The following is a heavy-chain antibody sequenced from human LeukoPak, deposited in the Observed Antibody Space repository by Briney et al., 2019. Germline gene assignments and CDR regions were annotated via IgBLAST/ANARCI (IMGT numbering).Heavy chain of an antibody. D-gene: IGHD6-13*01. Sequence: PSETLSLTCTVSGVSISSYYWSWIRQPPGKGPEWNGYIYNSGSTNYNPSLKSRVTISVDTSKNQFSLKLTSVTAADTAVYYCARDRGAAAGTHYYYYGMDVWGQGTTVTV. CDR3: ARDRGAAAGTHYYYYGMDV. V-gene: IGHV4-59*01. CDR2: IYNSGST. J-gene: IGHJ6*02. CDR1: GVSISSYY.